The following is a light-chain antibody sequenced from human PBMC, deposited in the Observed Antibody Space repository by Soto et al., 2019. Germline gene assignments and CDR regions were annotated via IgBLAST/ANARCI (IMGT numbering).Light chain of an antibody. CDR3: QQYYTLAT. V-gene: IGKV1-39*01. J-gene: IGKJ1*01. CDR1: QSISIY. Sequence: DIQMTQSPSSLSASVGDRVTITCRASQSISIYLNWYQQKPGKAPTLLIHTTSTLQLGVPSRFSGSGSGTDFSLTISSLQPEDFATYYGQQYYTLATFGQGTKVEIK. CDR2: TTS.